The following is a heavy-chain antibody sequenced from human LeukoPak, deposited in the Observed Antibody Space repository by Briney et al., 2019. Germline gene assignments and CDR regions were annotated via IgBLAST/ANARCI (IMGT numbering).Heavy chain of an antibody. CDR3: AKVVVPAGFDP. V-gene: IGHV4-4*02. J-gene: IGHJ5*02. CDR2: IYHSGST. D-gene: IGHD2-2*01. CDR1: GGSISSSNW. Sequence: SGTLSLTCAVSGGSISSSNWWSWVRQPPGKGLEWIGEIYHSGSTNYNPSLKSRVTISVDKSKSQFSLKLSSVTAAATAVYYCAKVVVPAGFDPWGQGTLVTVSS.